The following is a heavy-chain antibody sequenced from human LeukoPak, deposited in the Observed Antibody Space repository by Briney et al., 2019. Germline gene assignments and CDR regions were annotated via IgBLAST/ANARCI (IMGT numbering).Heavy chain of an antibody. CDR2: TTPGGDRT. V-gene: IGHV3-23*01. CDR3: ARPDSSGWYVFDY. D-gene: IGHD6-19*01. J-gene: IGHJ4*02. Sequence: PGGSLRLSCVASGFTFSNYWMSWVRQSPGKGLEWVLVTTPGGDRTYYADSVKGRFTISRDNSKNTLYLQMNGLRAEDTAVYYCARPDSSGWYVFDYWGQGTLVTVSS. CDR1: GFTFSNYW.